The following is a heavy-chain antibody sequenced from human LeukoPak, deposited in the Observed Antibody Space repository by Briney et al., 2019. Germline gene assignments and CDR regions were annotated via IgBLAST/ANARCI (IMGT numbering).Heavy chain of an antibody. CDR2: INNDGRST. CDR1: GFTFSSYW. V-gene: IGHV3-74*01. Sequence: GGSLRLSCAASGFTFSSYWMHWVRQAPGKGLVVVSRINNDGRSTNYADSVKGRFTISRDNAKNTLYLQMNSLRAEDTAVYYCATSTLILRLIFDYWGQGTLVTVSS. J-gene: IGHJ4*02. D-gene: IGHD4-17*01. CDR3: ATSTLILRLIFDY.